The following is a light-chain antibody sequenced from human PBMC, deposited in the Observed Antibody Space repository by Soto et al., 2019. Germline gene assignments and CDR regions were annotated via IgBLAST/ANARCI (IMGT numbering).Light chain of an antibody. V-gene: IGKV4-1*01. CDR1: QSVLFSSNNKNY. J-gene: IGKJ4*01. CDR3: QQYYSNPARP. CDR2: WAS. Sequence: DIVMTQSPDSLAVSLGERATINCKSSQSVLFSSNNKNYLAWYQQKPGQPPKLLIYWASTRESGVPDRFSGGGSGTDFTLTISNVQAEDVAVYYCQQYYSNPARPVGVVTKVDIX.